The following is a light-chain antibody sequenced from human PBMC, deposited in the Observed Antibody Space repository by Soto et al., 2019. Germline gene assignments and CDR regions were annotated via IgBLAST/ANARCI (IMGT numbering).Light chain of an antibody. CDR2: DAS. CDR3: QQYNSYWP. J-gene: IGKJ1*01. Sequence: DIQMTQSPSTLSASVGDRVTITCRASQSISSWLAWYQQKPGKAPKLLIYDASCLESGVPSRFSGSGSGTEFTLPISSLQPDDFATYYCQQYNSYWPFGQGTKVEIK. CDR1: QSISSW. V-gene: IGKV1-5*01.